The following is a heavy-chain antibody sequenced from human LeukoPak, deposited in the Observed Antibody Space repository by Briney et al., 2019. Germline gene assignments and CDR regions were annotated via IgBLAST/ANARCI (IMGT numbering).Heavy chain of an antibody. CDR3: ASSNSGYSPYYFDY. CDR1: GGSISSSSYY. D-gene: IGHD5-12*01. Sequence: SETLSLTCTVSGGSISSSSYYWGWIRQPPGKGLEWIGSIYYSGSTYYNPSLKSRVTISVDTSKNQFSLKLSSVTAADTAVYYCASSNSGYSPYYFDYWGQGTLVTVSS. CDR2: IYYSGST. V-gene: IGHV4-39*07. J-gene: IGHJ4*02.